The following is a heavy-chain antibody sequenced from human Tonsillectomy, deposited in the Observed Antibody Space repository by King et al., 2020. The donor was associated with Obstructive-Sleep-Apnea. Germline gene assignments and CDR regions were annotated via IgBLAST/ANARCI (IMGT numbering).Heavy chain of an antibody. Sequence: QLQESGPGLVKPSETLSLTCTVSGGSISSSSYYWGWIRQPPGKGLEWIGSIYYSGSTYYNPSLKSRVTISVDTSKNQFSLKLSSVTAADTAVYYCAREGVAVAGTFYWGQGTLVTVSS. D-gene: IGHD6-19*01. J-gene: IGHJ4*02. V-gene: IGHV4-39*07. CDR3: AREGVAVAGTFY. CDR1: GGSISSSSYY. CDR2: IYYSGST.